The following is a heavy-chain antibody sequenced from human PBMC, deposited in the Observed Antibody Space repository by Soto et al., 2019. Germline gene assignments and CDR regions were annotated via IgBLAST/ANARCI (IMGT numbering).Heavy chain of an antibody. V-gene: IGHV3-9*01. CDR2: ISWNSGSI. D-gene: IGHD2-21*01. CDR3: AKMGPEHGPGYYYYYMDV. J-gene: IGHJ6*03. Sequence: GGSLRLSCAASGFTFDDYAMHWVRQAPGKGLEWVSGISWNSGSIGYADSVKGRFTISRDNAKNSLYLQMNSLRAEDTALYYCAKMGPEHGPGYYYYYMDVWGKGTTVTVSS. CDR1: GFTFDDYA.